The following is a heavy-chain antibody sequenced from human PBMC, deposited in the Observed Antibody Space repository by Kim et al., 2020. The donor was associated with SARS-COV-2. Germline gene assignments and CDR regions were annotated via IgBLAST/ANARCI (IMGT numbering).Heavy chain of an antibody. D-gene: IGHD3-10*01. CDR2: IDPSDSYT. Sequence: GESLKISCKGSGYSFTSYWISWVRQMPGKGLEWMGRIDPSDSYTNYSPSFQGHVTISADKSISTAYLQWSSLKASDTAMYYCATLLWFGESIIGGNYYYGMDVWGQGTTVTVSS. J-gene: IGHJ6*02. CDR3: ATLLWFGESIIGGNYYYGMDV. V-gene: IGHV5-10-1*01. CDR1: GYSFTSYW.